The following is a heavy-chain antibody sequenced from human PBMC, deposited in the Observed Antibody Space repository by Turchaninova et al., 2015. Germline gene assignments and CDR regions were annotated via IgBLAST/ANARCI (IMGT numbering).Heavy chain of an antibody. J-gene: IGHJ6*03. CDR2: IYSSGST. CDR3: AREWDYYYYMDV. V-gene: IGHV4-4*07. CDR1: GGSISGYY. D-gene: IGHD1-26*01. Sequence: QVQLQESGPGLVQPSGSRCLPCTVPGGSISGYYRSWIRQPAGKGLELIGHIYSSGSTDYNPSLKSRVTISVDKSKNQFSLKLSSVTAADTAVYYCAREWDYYYYMDVWGKGTTVTVSS.